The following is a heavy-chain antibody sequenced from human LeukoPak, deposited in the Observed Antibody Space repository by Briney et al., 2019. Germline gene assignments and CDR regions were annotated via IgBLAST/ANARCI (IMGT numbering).Heavy chain of an antibody. CDR2: ISGSGGST. V-gene: IGHV3-23*01. D-gene: IGHD1-20*01. CDR1: GGSISSSSYY. CDR3: AKDRLTGTTDY. Sequence: PSETLSLTCAVSGGSISSSSYYWGWVRQAPGKGLEWVSGISGSGGSTYYAASVKGRFTISRDNSKNTLYLQMNSLRAEDTAVYYCAKDRLTGTTDYWGQGTLVTVSS. J-gene: IGHJ4*02.